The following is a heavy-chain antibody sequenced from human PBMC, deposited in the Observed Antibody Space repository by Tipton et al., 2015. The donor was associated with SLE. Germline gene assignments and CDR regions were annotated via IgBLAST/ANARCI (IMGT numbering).Heavy chain of an antibody. J-gene: IGHJ6*03. D-gene: IGHD2-15*01. Sequence: SLRLSCAASGFTFSNAWMSWVRQAPGKGLEWVGRIKIKTDGGTTDHAAPVKGRFTTSRDDSKNTLYLQMNSLKTEDTALYYCAREGPSWYYYYYMDVWGKGTTVTVSS. CDR3: AREGPSWYYYYYMDV. CDR1: GFTFSNAW. CDR2: IKIKTDGGTT. V-gene: IGHV3-15*01.